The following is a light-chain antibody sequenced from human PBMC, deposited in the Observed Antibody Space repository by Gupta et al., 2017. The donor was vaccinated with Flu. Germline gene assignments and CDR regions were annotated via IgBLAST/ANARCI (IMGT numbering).Light chain of an antibody. CDR3: QQYYNTPFT. J-gene: IGKJ3*01. CDR2: WAS. CDR1: QSVLYSSNNKNY. V-gene: IGKV4-1*01. Sequence: DIVMTQSPDSLAVSLGERATINCKSSQSVLYSSNNKNYLAWYQQKPGQPPKLLIYWASTRESGVPDQFSGSGSGTDFTLTISSLQAEDVAVYYCQQYYNTPFTFGPGTKVDIK.